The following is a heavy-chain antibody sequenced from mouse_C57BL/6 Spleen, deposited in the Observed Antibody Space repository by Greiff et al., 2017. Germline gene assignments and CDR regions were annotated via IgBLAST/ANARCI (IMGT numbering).Heavy chain of an antibody. CDR1: GFTFSDYG. V-gene: IGHV5-17*01. Sequence: VQLKESGGGLVKPGGSLKLSCAASGFTFSDYGMHWVRQAPEKGLEWVAYISSGSSTIYYADTVKGRFTISRDNAKNTLFLQMTSLRSEDTAMYYCAREDFYYGSSGYFDVWGTGTTVTVSS. J-gene: IGHJ1*03. CDR2: ISSGSSTI. D-gene: IGHD1-1*01. CDR3: AREDFYYGSSGYFDV.